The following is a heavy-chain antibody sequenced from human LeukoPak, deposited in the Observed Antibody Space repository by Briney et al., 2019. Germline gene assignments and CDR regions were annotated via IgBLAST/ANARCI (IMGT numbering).Heavy chain of an antibody. CDR3: ARAYTPGIAARAHAFDI. J-gene: IGHJ3*02. V-gene: IGHV4/OR15-8*01. D-gene: IGHD6-6*01. Sequence: SETLSLTCVVSGGSITSINWWNWVRQPPGKGLEWIGETHHSGRTKYNPSLKSRVTISVDASKNQFSLKLNSVTAADTAVYYCARAYTPGIAARAHAFDIWGQGTMVTVSS. CDR1: GGSITSINW. CDR2: THHSGRT.